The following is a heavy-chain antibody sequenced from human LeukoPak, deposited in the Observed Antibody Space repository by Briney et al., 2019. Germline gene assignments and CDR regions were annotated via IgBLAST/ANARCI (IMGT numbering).Heavy chain of an antibody. CDR2: IYTSGST. J-gene: IGHJ4*02. Sequence: SETLSLTCTVSGGSISSYYWSWIRQPAGKGLEWIGRIYTSGSTYYNPSLKSRVTMSVDTSKNQCTLKLSSVTAADTAVYYCARVGDYALKDWGQGTLVTVSS. CDR3: ARVGDYALKD. D-gene: IGHD3-16*01. V-gene: IGHV4-4*07. CDR1: GGSISSYY.